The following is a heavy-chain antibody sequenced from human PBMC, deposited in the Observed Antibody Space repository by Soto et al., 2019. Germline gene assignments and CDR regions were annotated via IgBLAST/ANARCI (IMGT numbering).Heavy chain of an antibody. D-gene: IGHD1-1*01. Sequence: SWIRQPAGKGLEWIGRIYTSGSTNYNPSLKSRVTMSVDTSKSQFSLKLSSVTAADTAVYYCAREVAYNLAYWGQGTLVTVSS. V-gene: IGHV4-4*07. CDR3: AREVAYNLAY. J-gene: IGHJ4*02. CDR2: IYTSGST.